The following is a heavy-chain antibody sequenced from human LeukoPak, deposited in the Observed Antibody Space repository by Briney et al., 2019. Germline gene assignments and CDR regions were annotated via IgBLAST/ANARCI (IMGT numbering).Heavy chain of an antibody. CDR3: AEDTFILVVPAAYFDY. V-gene: IGHV3-7*01. CDR1: GFTFSSYW. J-gene: IGHJ4*02. Sequence: GGSLRLSCAASGFTFSSYWMSWVRQAPGKGLEWVANIKQDGSEKYYVDSVKGRFTISRDNAKNSLYLQMNSLRAEDTAVYYCAEDTFILVVPAAYFDYWGKGPLVTVSS. D-gene: IGHD2-2*01. CDR2: IKQDGSEK.